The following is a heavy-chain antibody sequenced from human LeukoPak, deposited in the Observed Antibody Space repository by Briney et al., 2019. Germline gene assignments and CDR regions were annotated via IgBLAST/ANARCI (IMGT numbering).Heavy chain of an antibody. CDR3: TRGGRSWYQYFSY. CDR2: IRSKAYGGTT. Sequence: GGSLRLSCTASGFTFGDYAMSWFRQAPGKGLEWVGFIRSKAYGGTTEYAASVKGRFTISRDDSKSIAYLQMNSLKTEDTAVYYRTRGGRSWYQYFSYWGQGTLVTVSS. V-gene: IGHV3-49*03. D-gene: IGHD6-13*01. J-gene: IGHJ4*02. CDR1: GFTFGDYA.